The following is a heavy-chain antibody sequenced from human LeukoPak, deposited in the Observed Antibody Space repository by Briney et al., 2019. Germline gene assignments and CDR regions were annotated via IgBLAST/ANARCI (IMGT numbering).Heavy chain of an antibody. CDR2: IYYNGGT. Sequence: PSETLSLTCTVSGGSVTSYYWSRIRQPPGKGLEWIGYIYYNGGTNYNPSHKSRITISLDTSKNQFSLRLSSVTAAATAVYYCAGGGDKAKTGYWGQGTLVTASS. D-gene: IGHD2-15*01. CDR1: GGSVTSYY. CDR3: AGGGDKAKTGY. J-gene: IGHJ4*02. V-gene: IGHV4-59*08.